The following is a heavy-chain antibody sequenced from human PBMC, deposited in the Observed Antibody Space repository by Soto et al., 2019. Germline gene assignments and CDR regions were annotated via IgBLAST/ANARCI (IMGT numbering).Heavy chain of an antibody. CDR1: AFTFSSYA. J-gene: IGHJ4*02. V-gene: IGHV3-30*04. CDR2: ISYDGSST. CDR3: ARDSSGLSY. Sequence: GSLRLSCVGSAFTFSSYAMHWVREAPGQGLEWVAVISYDGSSTYYADSVKGRFTISRDNGKNTLYLQMNSLRPEDTAVYYCARDSSGLSYWGQGTLVTVSS. D-gene: IGHD6-19*01.